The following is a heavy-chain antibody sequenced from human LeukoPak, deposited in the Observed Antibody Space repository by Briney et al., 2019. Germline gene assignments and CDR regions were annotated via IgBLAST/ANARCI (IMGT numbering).Heavy chain of an antibody. D-gene: IGHD2-15*01. CDR1: GGTFSSYA. V-gene: IGHV1-69*05. J-gene: IGHJ3*02. Sequence: ASVKVSCKASGGTFSSYAIRWVRQAPGQGLEWMGRIIPIFGTANYAQKFQGRVTITTDESTSTAYMELSSLRSEDTAVYYCARVAGAEGAFDIWGQGTMVTVSS. CDR3: ARVAGAEGAFDI. CDR2: IIPIFGTA.